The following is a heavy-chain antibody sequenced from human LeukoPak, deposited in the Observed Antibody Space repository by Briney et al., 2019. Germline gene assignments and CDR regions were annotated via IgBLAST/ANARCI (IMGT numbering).Heavy chain of an antibody. V-gene: IGHV1-18*01. CDR1: GYTFTTYG. J-gene: IGHJ4*02. CDR2: ISGHNGNT. Sequence: ASVKVSCKASGYTFTTYGINWVRQAPGQGLEWMGWISGHNGNTKYAQNLQGRVTMTRNTSISTAYMELSSLRSEDTAVYYCATAYITIFGVATDYWGQGTLVTVSS. CDR3: ATAYITIFGVATDY. D-gene: IGHD3-3*01.